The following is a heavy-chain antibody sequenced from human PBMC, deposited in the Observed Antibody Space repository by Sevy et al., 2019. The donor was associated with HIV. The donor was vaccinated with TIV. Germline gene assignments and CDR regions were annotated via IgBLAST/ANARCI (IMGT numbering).Heavy chain of an antibody. CDR2: IKQDGSEK. CDR1: GFTFSSYW. V-gene: IGHV3-7*04. Sequence: GGSLRLSCAASGFTFSSYWMSWVRQAPGKGLEWVANIKQDGSEKYYVDSVKGRFTISRDNAKNSLYLQMNSLRAEDTAVYYCAGATWDYGVLFDYWGQGTLVTVSS. J-gene: IGHJ4*02. D-gene: IGHD4-17*01. CDR3: AGATWDYGVLFDY.